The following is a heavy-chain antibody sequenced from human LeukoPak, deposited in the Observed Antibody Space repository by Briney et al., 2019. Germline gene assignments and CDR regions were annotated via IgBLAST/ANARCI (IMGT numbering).Heavy chain of an antibody. D-gene: IGHD3-3*01. J-gene: IGHJ5*02. CDR3: ASDQTLKFLEWLLYRNWFAP. CDR1: GGSFSGYF. CDR2: INHSGST. V-gene: IGHV4-34*01. Sequence: SETLSLTCSVYGGSFSGYFWSWIRQPPGKGLEWIGEINHSGSTNYNPSLKSRVTISVDTSKNQFSLKLSYVTAAHTAVHYCASDQTLKFLEWLLYRNWFAPWGQGTLVTVSS.